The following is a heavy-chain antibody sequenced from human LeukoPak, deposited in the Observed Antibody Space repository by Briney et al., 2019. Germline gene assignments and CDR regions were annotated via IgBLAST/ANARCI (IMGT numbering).Heavy chain of an antibody. J-gene: IGHJ4*02. CDR3: ARAPYSYSDITGQHRGPFDY. CDR2: INPMFGTA. CDR1: GDTFSNYA. Sequence: SVKVSCKASGDTFSNYAINWVRQAPGQGLEWMGGINPMFGTANYAQKVQGRVTITTDESTSTSYMELSSLRSDDTAVFYCARAPYSYSDITGQHRGPFDYWGQGTLVTVSS. D-gene: IGHD3-22*01. V-gene: IGHV1-69*05.